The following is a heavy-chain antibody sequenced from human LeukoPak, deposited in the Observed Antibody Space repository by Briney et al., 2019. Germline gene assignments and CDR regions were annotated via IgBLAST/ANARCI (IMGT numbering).Heavy chain of an antibody. CDR2: IRQDGGEK. CDR3: ARDGTAAGLYFDL. Sequence: GGSLRLSCAVSGFTFSDYWVNWVRQATGKGLEWVASIRQDGGEKSYVDSVKGRFTISRDNTKNSLYLQMSSLRAEDTAVYYCARDGTAAGLYFDLWGQGTLVTVSS. D-gene: IGHD6-13*01. CDR1: GFTFSDYW. J-gene: IGHJ4*01. V-gene: IGHV3-7*01.